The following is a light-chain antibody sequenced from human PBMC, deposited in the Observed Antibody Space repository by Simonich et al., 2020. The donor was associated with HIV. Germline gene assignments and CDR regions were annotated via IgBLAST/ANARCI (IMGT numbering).Light chain of an antibody. CDR2: WAA. Sequence: DIVMTQSPDSLAVSLGERATINCKSNQSVLYSSNNKNYLAWYQQKPGQPPKLLIYWAATRESGVPDRFSGSGSGTVFTLTISSLQAEDVAVYYCQQYYSIPYTFGQGTKLEIK. J-gene: IGKJ2*01. V-gene: IGKV4-1*01. CDR1: QSVLYSSNNKNY. CDR3: QQYYSIPYT.